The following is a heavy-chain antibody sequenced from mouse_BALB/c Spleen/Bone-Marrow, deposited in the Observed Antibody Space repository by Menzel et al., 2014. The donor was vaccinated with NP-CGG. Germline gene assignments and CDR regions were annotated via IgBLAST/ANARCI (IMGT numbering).Heavy chain of an antibody. D-gene: IGHD1-1*01. CDR2: ISSGGSYT. J-gene: IGHJ4*01. V-gene: IGHV5-6-4*01. CDR3: TRDPVYYGSSYAMDY. CDR1: GFTFSSYT. Sequence: DVMLVESGGGLVKPGGSLKLSCAASGFTFSSYTMSWVRQTPEKRLEWVATISSGGSYTYYPDSVKGRFTISRDNAKNTLYLQMSSLKSEDTAMYYCTRDPVYYGSSYAMDYWGQGTSVTVSS.